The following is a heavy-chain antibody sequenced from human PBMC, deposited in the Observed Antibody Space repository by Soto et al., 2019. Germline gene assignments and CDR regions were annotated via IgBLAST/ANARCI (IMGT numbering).Heavy chain of an antibody. D-gene: IGHD3-9*01. V-gene: IGHV4-34*02. Sequence: QLQQWGAGPLRPLETLSLTCGVSGGSFGGYYWAWIRQSPEKGLEWIGEINDRGSVNYNPSLKSRVSISVDTSKSHYSLTLRSVTAADTAIYYCARESHDILTGPPWVWYFDLWGRGTRVTVSS. CDR2: INDRGSV. CDR3: ARESHDILTGPPWVWYFDL. J-gene: IGHJ2*01. CDR1: GGSFGGYY.